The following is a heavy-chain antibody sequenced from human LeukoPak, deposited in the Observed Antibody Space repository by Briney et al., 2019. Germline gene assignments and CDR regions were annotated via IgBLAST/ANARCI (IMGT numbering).Heavy chain of an antibody. D-gene: IGHD2-2*01. CDR3: ASLNIDVPADTEYFQH. J-gene: IGHJ1*01. Sequence: SETLSLTCTVSGGSISSYYWSWIRQPPGKGLEWIGYIYYSGSTNYNPSLKGRVTISVDTSKNQFSLKLSSVTAADTAVYYCASLNIDVPADTEYFQHWGQGTLVTVSS. CDR2: IYYSGST. CDR1: GGSISSYY. V-gene: IGHV4-59*08.